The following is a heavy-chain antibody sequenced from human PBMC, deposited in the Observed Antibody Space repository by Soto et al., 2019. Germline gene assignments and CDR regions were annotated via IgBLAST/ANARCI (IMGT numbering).Heavy chain of an antibody. J-gene: IGHJ4*02. V-gene: IGHV3-48*02. Sequence: EVQLVESGGGLVQPGGSLRLSCVASGFMFDSYAMNWVRPAPGKGLEWVSYISPGGDRIYYAESLKGRITISRDNARTSLSLQVTILSDEDTAVYYCARRADGAGWGVDFWGQGTLVTVSS. CDR3: ARRADGAGWGVDF. CDR2: ISPGGDRI. D-gene: IGHD6-19*01. CDR1: GFMFDSYA.